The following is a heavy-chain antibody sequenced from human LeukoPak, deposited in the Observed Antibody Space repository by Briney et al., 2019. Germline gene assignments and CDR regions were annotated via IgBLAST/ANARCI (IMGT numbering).Heavy chain of an antibody. CDR2: INHSGST. CDR1: GGSFSGYY. Sequence: PSETLSLTCAVYGGSFSGYYWSWIRQPPGKGLEWIGEINHSGSTNYNPSLKSRVTISVDTSKNQFSLKLSSVTAADTAVYYCARDGSDLMLRGNWFDPWGQGTLVTVSS. D-gene: IGHD3-16*01. V-gene: IGHV4-34*01. J-gene: IGHJ5*02. CDR3: ARDGSDLMLRGNWFDP.